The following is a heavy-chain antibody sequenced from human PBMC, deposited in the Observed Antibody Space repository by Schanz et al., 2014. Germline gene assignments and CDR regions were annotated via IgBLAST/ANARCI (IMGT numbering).Heavy chain of an antibody. D-gene: IGHD1-26*01. CDR2: ISGSGGST. CDR3: AKEVGATLFHWFDP. V-gene: IGHV3-23*04. J-gene: IGHJ5*02. Sequence: EVQLVESGGGVVQPGRSLRLSCAASGFTFSSYGMHWVRQVPGKGLEWVSAISGSGGSTYYADSVKGRFTISRDNSKNTLYLQLNSLRAEDTAVYYCAKEVGATLFHWFDPWGQGTLVTVSS. CDR1: GFTFSSYG.